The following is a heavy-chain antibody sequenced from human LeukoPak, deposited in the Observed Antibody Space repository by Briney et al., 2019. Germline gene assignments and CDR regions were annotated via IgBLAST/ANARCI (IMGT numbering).Heavy chain of an antibody. CDR2: ISGDGSSI. J-gene: IGHJ4*02. CDR1: GFTFRNYY. CDR3: ARSSNGVYIQ. Sequence: GGSLRLSCVASGFTFRNYYMHWVRQVPGKGLVWVSRISGDGSSIFYADSVKGRFTISRDNARNSLYVQMNSLRADDSAVYYCARSSNGVYIQWGQGTLVTVSS. D-gene: IGHD2-8*01. V-gene: IGHV3-74*01.